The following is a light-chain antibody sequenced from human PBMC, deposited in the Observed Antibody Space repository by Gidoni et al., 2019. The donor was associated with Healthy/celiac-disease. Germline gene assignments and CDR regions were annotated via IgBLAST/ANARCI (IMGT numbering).Light chain of an antibody. CDR3: QQRSNWPRGLT. V-gene: IGKV3-11*01. CDR1: QSVTSY. J-gene: IGKJ4*01. CDR2: YAS. Sequence: EIVLTQSPATLSLSPGARATLPFRASQSVTSYLAWYQQKPGQAPRPLVYYASNRATGIPARFSGSGSGTGFALTISSLEPEDFAVYYCQQRSNWPRGLTFGGGTKVEIK.